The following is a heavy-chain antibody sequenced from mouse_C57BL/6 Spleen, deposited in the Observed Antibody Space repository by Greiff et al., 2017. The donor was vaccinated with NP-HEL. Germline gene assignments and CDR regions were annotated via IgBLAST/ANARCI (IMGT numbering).Heavy chain of an antibody. J-gene: IGHJ2*01. CDR2: IYPRSGNT. Sequence: VQGVESGAELARPGASVKLSCKASGYTFTSYGISWVKQRTGQGLEWIGEIYPRSGNTYYNEKFKGKATLTADKSSSTAYMELRSLTSEDSAVYFCASRGYDYDGDYWGQGTTLTVSS. D-gene: IGHD2-4*01. V-gene: IGHV1-81*01. CDR1: GYTFTSYG. CDR3: ASRGYDYDGDY.